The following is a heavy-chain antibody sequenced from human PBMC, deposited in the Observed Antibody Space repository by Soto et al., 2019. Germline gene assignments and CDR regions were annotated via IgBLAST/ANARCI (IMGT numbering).Heavy chain of an antibody. V-gene: IGHV3-74*03. D-gene: IGHD3-10*01. Sequence: EVQLVESGGGLVQPGGSLRLSCSASGFAFNDYWMHWVRQAPGKGLVWVSRIRSDGRDTQYADSVKGRFTISRDNAKNTLYLQMSSLRVEDTAVYYCARVPMASAGMGIDYWGQGILVTVSS. CDR1: GFAFNDYW. CDR2: IRSDGRDT. CDR3: ARVPMASAGMGIDY. J-gene: IGHJ4*02.